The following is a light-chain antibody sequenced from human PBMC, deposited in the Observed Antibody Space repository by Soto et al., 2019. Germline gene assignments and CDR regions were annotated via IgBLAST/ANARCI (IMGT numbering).Light chain of an antibody. J-gene: IGKJ1*01. CDR1: QSVSSS. CDR2: GSS. V-gene: IGKV3-15*01. CDR3: QQYNNWWT. Sequence: EIVMTQSPATLSVSPGERATLSCRASQSVSSSLAWYQQKPGQAPRLLIYGSSPRATGIPARFSGSGSGTEFTLNISSLQSEDFEVYYCQQYNNWWTFGQGTKVEIK.